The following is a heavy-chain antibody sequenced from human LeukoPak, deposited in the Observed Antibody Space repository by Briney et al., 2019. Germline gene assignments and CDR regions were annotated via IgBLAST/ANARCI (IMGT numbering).Heavy chain of an antibody. D-gene: IGHD5-18*01. V-gene: IGHV3-7*01. CDR2: IKQDGSEQ. Sequence: RGSLRLSCAASGFTFSSNWMTWVRQPPGKGLEWVGNIKQDGSEQYYVDSVKGRFTISRDNSKNTLYLQMNSLRAEDTAVYYCARLIITAMVTSTKTNDYWGQGTLVTVSS. J-gene: IGHJ4*02. CDR1: GFTFSSNW. CDR3: ARLIITAMVTSTKTNDY.